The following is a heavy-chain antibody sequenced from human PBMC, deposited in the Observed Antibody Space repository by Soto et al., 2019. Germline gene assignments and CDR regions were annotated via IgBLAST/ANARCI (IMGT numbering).Heavy chain of an antibody. V-gene: IGHV3-74*01. Sequence: GGSLRLSCAASGFTFSSYWMHWVRQAPGKGLVWVSRINSDGSSTSYADSVKGRFTISRDNAKNTLYLQMNSLRAEDTAVYYCARVSAAAAPPDYWGQGTLVTVSS. J-gene: IGHJ4*02. D-gene: IGHD6-13*01. CDR1: GFTFSSYW. CDR2: INSDGSST. CDR3: ARVSAAAAPPDY.